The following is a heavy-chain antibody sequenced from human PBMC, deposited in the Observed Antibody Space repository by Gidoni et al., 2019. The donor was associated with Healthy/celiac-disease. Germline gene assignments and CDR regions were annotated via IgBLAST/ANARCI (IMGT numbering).Heavy chain of an antibody. CDR1: GGTFSSYA. CDR3: ARSYDSSGYYPKFDAFDI. CDR2: IIPIFGTA. D-gene: IGHD3-22*01. Sequence: QVQLVQSGAEVKKPGSSVKVSCKASGGTFSSYANSWVRQAPGQGLEWMGGIIPIFGTANYAQKFQGRVTITADESTSTAYMELSSLRSEDTAVYYCARSYDSSGYYPKFDAFDIWGQGTMVTVSS. J-gene: IGHJ3*02. V-gene: IGHV1-69*01.